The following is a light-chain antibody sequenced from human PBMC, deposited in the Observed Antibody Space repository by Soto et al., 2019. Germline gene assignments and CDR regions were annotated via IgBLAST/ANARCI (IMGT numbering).Light chain of an antibody. V-gene: IGKV3-15*01. J-gene: IGKJ1*01. Sequence: EIVLIQSPATLSLSPGERATLSCRASQSVSSNLAWYQQKPGQAPRLLIYGASTRATGIPARFSGSGSGTEYTLTISSLQSEDFAVYYCQQYNNWPPWTFGQGTKGDIK. CDR2: GAS. CDR1: QSVSSN. CDR3: QQYNNWPPWT.